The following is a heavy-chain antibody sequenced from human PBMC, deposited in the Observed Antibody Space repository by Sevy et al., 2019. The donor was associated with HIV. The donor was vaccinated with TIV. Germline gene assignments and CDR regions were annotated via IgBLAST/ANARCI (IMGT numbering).Heavy chain of an antibody. D-gene: IGHD1-26*01. J-gene: IGHJ5*02. Sequence: ASVKVSCKASGYTFTGYYMHWVRQAPGQGLEWMGWINPNSGGTNYAQKFQGWVTMTRATSISTAYMQLSRLQSDDTAVYYCARAYSASYLPWFDPWGQGTLVTVSS. V-gene: IGHV1-2*04. CDR3: ARAYSASYLPWFDP. CDR1: GYTFTGYY. CDR2: INPNSGGT.